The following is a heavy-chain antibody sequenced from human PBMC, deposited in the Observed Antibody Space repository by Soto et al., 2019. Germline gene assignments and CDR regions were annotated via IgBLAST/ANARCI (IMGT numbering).Heavy chain of an antibody. Sequence: QVHLVESGGGVVQPGTSLRVSCVASGFTFRNYGIHWVRQAPGKGLEWVGIVSYDGSVKLYADSVMDRFAISRDNSENTLYLQMNSLRAEDTAVYYCAKDPNTDYVGAFEFWGHGTMVTVSS. CDR2: VSYDGSVK. J-gene: IGHJ3*01. CDR3: AKDPNTDYVGAFEF. CDR1: GFTFRNYG. V-gene: IGHV3-30*18. D-gene: IGHD3-10*02.